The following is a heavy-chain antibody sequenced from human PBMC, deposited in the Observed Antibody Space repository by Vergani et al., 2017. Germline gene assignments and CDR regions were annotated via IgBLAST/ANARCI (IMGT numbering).Heavy chain of an antibody. CDR1: GGSFSGYY. J-gene: IGHJ4*02. V-gene: IGHV4-34*01. CDR3: ARGLLGYY. Sequence: QVQLQQWGAGLLKPSETLSLTCAVYGGSFSGYYWSWIRQPPGKGLEWIGEINHSGSTNYNPSLKSRVTIAVDTSKNQFSLKLSSVTAADTAVYYCARGLLGYYWGQGTLVTVSA. CDR2: INHSGST. D-gene: IGHD2-15*01.